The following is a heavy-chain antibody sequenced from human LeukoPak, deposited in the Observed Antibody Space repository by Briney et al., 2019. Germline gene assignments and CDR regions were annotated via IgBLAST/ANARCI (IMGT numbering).Heavy chain of an antibody. D-gene: IGHD3/OR15-3a*01. J-gene: IGHJ4*02. V-gene: IGHV3-7*01. CDR3: ATLDFLFDY. CDR1: GFNFSSYW. CDR2: IKKDGSEK. Sequence: GGSLRLSCAVYGFNFSSYWMSWVRKAPGPGLEWVANIKKDGSEKNYVDSVKGRFTISRDNAKNSLYLQMNSLRAEDTAVYYCATLDFLFDYWGQGTLVTVSS.